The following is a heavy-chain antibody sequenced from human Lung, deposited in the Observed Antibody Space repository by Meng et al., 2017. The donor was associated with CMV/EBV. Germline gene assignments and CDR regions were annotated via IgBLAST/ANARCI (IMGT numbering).Heavy chain of an antibody. D-gene: IGHD1-1*01. CDR2: ISETSSYI. CDR3: VRDWKYS. Sequence: GESLKISCAASGFTFNSYAMNWVRQAPGKGLEWVSYISETSSYIYYADSVKGRFTISRDNANKSLYLQMNSLIAEDTALYYCVRDWKYSWGQGTLVTVSS. CDR1: GFTFNSYA. V-gene: IGHV3-21*01. J-gene: IGHJ4*02.